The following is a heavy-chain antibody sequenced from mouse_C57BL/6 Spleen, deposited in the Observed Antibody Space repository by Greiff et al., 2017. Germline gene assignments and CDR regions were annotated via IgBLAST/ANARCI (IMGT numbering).Heavy chain of an antibody. CDR3: ATCSSGYPAWFAY. V-gene: IGHV1-80*01. D-gene: IGHD3-2*02. CDR2: IYPGDGDT. Sequence: VQLQQSGAELVKPGASVKISCKASGYAFSSYWMNWVKQRPGKGLEWIGQIYPGDGDTNYNGKFKGKATLTADKSSSTAYMQLSSLTSEDSAVYFCATCSSGYPAWFAYWGQGTLVTVSA. J-gene: IGHJ3*01. CDR1: GYAFSSYW.